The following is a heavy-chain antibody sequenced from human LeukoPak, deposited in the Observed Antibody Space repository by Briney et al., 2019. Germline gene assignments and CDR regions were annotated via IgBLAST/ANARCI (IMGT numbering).Heavy chain of an antibody. CDR3: ARRYSGSYLLYYYYYYMDV. J-gene: IGHJ6*03. CDR2: IYYSGST. CDR1: GGSISSRY. Sequence: SETLSLTCTVSGGSISSRYWSWIRQPPGKGLEWIGYIYYSGSTNYNPSLKSRVTISVDTSKNQFSLKLSSVTAADTAVYYCARRYSGSYLLYYYYYYMDVWGKGTTVTVSS. D-gene: IGHD1-26*01. V-gene: IGHV4-59*11.